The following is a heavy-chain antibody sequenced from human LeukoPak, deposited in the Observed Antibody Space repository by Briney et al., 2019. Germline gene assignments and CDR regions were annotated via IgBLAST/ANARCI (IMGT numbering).Heavy chain of an antibody. CDR2: IIPILGIA. Sequence: ASVKVSCKASGGTFSSYAISWVRQAPGQGLEWMGRIIPILGIANYAQKFQGRVTITADKSTSTAYMELSSLRSEDTAVYYCARDHYYGSGSYGWFDPWGQGTLVTVSS. J-gene: IGHJ5*02. CDR3: ARDHYYGSGSYGWFDP. CDR1: GGTFSSYA. D-gene: IGHD3-10*01. V-gene: IGHV1-69*04.